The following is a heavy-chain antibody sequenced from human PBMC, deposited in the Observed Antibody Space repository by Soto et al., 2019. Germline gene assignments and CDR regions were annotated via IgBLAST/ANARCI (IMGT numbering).Heavy chain of an antibody. CDR2: IIPIFGKA. V-gene: IGHV1-69*01. CDR3: AAPRPGLDAFDI. CDR1: GGTFSSYA. J-gene: IGHJ3*02. Sequence: QVQLVQSGAEVKKPGSSVKVSCQASGGTFSSYAISWVRQAPGQGLEWMGGIIPIFGKANYAQKFQGRVTITADESTSTDYMELSSLRYEDTAVYYCAAPRPGLDAFDIWGQGTMVTVSS.